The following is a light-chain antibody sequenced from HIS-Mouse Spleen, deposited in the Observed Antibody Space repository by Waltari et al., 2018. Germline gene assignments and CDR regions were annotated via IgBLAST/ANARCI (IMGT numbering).Light chain of an antibody. Sequence: SYELTQPPSVSVSPGQTARITCSGDALPKQNAYWYQQKPGQAPVLVIYKDSERPSGIPSRFSGSISGITVTLTISGVQAEDEADYYCQSADSSGTYSVVFGGGTKLTVL. CDR2: KDS. CDR1: ALPKQN. CDR3: QSADSSGTYSVV. J-gene: IGLJ2*01. V-gene: IGLV3-25*03.